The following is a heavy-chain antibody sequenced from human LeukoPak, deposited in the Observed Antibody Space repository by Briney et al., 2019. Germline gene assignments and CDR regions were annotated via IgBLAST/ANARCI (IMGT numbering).Heavy chain of an antibody. D-gene: IGHD4-23*01. CDR1: GFKFGIYW. V-gene: IGHV3-74*01. CDR2: INSVGRSK. Sequence: PRESLRLSCAVSGFKFGIYWMNWVRQAPGKGLVWVARINSVGRSKRYADSVTGRFSISRDHAKNRLYLGMDRLRAEEPAVYCCTKVRWGLREDALDIWGQGTVVSVSS. J-gene: IGHJ3*02. CDR3: TKVRWGLREDALDI.